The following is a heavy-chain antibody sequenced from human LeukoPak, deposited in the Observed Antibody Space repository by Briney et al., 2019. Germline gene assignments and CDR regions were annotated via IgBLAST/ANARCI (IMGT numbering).Heavy chain of an antibody. Sequence: PSETLSLTCTVSGGSIRSSSYYWGWIRQHPGKGLEWIGYIYYSGSTYYNPSLKSRVTISVDTPKNQFSVKLSSVTAADTAVYYCARDKLWGVVPDAFDIWGQGTMVAVSS. J-gene: IGHJ3*02. CDR2: IYYSGST. CDR3: ARDKLWGVVPDAFDI. V-gene: IGHV4-31*03. CDR1: GGSIRSSSYY. D-gene: IGHD3-3*01.